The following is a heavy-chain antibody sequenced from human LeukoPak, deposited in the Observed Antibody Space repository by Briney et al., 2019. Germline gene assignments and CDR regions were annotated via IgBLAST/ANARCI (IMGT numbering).Heavy chain of an antibody. Sequence: GGSLRLSCAASGFTFSSYAMNWVRQAPGKGLEWVSTISRSGDSTYYADSVKGRFTISRDNSKNTLHLQMNSLRAEDTAVYYCAKGGAGYCSSTSCLYYFDYWGQGTLVTVST. J-gene: IGHJ4*02. CDR2: ISRSGDST. CDR3: AKGGAGYCSSTSCLYYFDY. D-gene: IGHD2-2*01. CDR1: GFTFSSYA. V-gene: IGHV3-23*01.